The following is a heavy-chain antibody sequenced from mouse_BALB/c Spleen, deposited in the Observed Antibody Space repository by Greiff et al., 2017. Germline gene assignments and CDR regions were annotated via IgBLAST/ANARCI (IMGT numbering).Heavy chain of an antibody. CDR2: IDPSDSET. J-gene: IGHJ3*01. CDR1: GFNIKDYY. CDR3: ASTGAY. Sequence: QVQLQQSGAELVRSGASVKLSCTASGFNIKDYYMHWVKQRPGQGLEWIGMIDPSDSETHYNQMFKDKATLTVDKSSSTAYMQLSSLTSEDSAVYYCASTGAYWGQGTLVTVSA. D-gene: IGHD4-1*01. V-gene: IGHV1-52*01.